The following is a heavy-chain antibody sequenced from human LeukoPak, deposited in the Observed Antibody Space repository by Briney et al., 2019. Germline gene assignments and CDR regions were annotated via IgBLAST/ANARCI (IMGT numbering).Heavy chain of an antibody. CDR2: FYPDDSDT. V-gene: IGHV5-51*01. CDR1: GYSFANYW. CDR3: ARAPSGSGFSFDY. J-gene: IGHJ4*02. Sequence: GESLKISCKGSGYSFANYWIGSVRQMPGKGLEWMGIFYPDDSDTRYSPSFQGQVTISADKSINTAYLQWSRLKASDTAMYYCARAPSGSGFSFDYWGQGTLVTVSS. D-gene: IGHD3-22*01.